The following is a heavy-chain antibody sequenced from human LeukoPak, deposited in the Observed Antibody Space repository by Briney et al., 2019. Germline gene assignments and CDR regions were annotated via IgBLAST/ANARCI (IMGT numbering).Heavy chain of an antibody. CDR3: VRAMAPLDTFNYQYAMDV. CDR1: GGTFSSYA. D-gene: IGHD5-24*01. V-gene: IGHV1-69*04. J-gene: IGHJ6*02. CDR2: IIPILGIA. Sequence: GASVKVSCKASGGTFSSYAISWVRQAPGQGLEWMGRIIPILGIANYAQKFQGRFTLTRETFISTAYMELSSLRSDDTAVYYCVRAMAPLDTFNYQYAMDVWGQGTMVTVSS.